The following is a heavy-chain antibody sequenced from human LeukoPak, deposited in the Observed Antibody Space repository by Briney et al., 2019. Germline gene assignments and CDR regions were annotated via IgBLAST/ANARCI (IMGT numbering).Heavy chain of an antibody. V-gene: IGHV3-21*01. J-gene: IGHJ3*02. Sequence: GGSLRLSCAASGFTFRNYWMHWVRQAPGKGLEWVSSISSSSSYIYYADSVKGRFTISRDNAKNSLYLQMNSLRAEDTAVYYCAREDDAFDIWGQGTMVTVSS. CDR2: ISSSSSYI. CDR3: AREDDAFDI. CDR1: GFTFRNYW.